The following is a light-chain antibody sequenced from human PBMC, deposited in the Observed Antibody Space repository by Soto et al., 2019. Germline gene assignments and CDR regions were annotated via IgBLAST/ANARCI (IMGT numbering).Light chain of an antibody. CDR3: QHSFNTPPYT. J-gene: IGKJ2*01. V-gene: IGKV1-39*01. CDR2: TAS. CDR1: QGIATY. Sequence: DIQMTQSPSSLSAVVGDRVSITCRSSQGIATYLNWYQQKPGKAPRPLIYTASTLESGVPSRFSGNGSVTDFTLTISSVQPEDFATYYCQHSFNTPPYTFGHGTKLEI.